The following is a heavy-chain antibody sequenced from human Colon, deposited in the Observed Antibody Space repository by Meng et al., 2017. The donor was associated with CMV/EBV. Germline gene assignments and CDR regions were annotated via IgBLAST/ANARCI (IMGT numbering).Heavy chain of an antibody. J-gene: IGHJ4*02. CDR1: GYTFTTDI. Sequence: SCKASGYTFTTDIINWVRQAPGQRLEWVGYINPRTGRPTYVQGFTGRFVFSLDTSVSTAYLQISSLKPDDTALYYCATGSLVAHSKAYWGQGTLVTVSS. D-gene: IGHD2-15*01. CDR3: ATGSLVAHSKAY. V-gene: IGHV7-4-1*02. CDR2: INPRTGRP.